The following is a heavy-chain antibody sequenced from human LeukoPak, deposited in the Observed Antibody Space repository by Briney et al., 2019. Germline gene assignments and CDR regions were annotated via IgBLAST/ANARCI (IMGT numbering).Heavy chain of an antibody. Sequence: ASVKVSCKVSGHSLSELSVHWVRQAPGKGLEWMGGFDPDDGEAIYAQKFQGRVTMTKDTSTDTAYMELSSLTSEATAVYYCGVTSVHSVYYGMDIWGQGTTVTVSS. CDR1: GHSLSELS. CDR3: GVTSVHSVYYGMDI. J-gene: IGHJ6*02. D-gene: IGHD1-1*01. CDR2: FDPDDGEA. V-gene: IGHV1-24*01.